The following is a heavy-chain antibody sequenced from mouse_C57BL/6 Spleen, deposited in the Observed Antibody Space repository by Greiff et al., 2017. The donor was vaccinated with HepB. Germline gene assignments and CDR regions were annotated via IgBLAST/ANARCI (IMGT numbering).Heavy chain of an antibody. J-gene: IGHJ4*01. V-gene: IGHV1-82*01. CDR2: IYPGDGDT. CDR3: ARECPTGY. Sequence: VQLQQSGPELVKPGASVKISCKASGYAFSSSWMNWVKQRPGKGLEWIGRIYPGDGDTNYNGKFKGKATLTADKSSSTAYMQLSSLTSEDSAFYFCARECPTGYWGQGTSVTVSS. CDR1: GYAFSSSW. D-gene: IGHD4-1*02.